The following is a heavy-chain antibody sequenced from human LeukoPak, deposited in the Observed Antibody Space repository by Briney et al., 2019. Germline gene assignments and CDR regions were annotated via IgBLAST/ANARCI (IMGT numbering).Heavy chain of an antibody. D-gene: IGHD2-2*01. V-gene: IGHV4-4*07. CDR2: IYTSGST. Sequence: PSETLSLTCTVSGGSISSYYWSWIRQPAGKGLGWIGRIYTSGSTNYNPSLKSRVTMSVDTSKNQFSLKLSSVTAADTAVYYCARDYCSSTSCYPYYFDYWGQGTLVTVSS. J-gene: IGHJ4*02. CDR1: GGSISSYY. CDR3: ARDYCSSTSCYPYYFDY.